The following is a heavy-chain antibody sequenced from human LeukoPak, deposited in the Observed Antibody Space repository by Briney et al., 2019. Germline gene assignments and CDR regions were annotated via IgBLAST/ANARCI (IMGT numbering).Heavy chain of an antibody. CDR1: GFTFSSYW. J-gene: IGHJ4*02. D-gene: IGHD6-19*01. CDR2: IKQDGSEK. Sequence: GGSLRLSCAASGFTFSSYWMSWVRQAPGKGLEWVANIKQDGSEKYYVDSVKGRFTISRDNAKNSLYLQMNSLRAEDTAVYYCATLTIAVALYYFDYWGQGTLVTISS. CDR3: ATLTIAVALYYFDY. V-gene: IGHV3-7*01.